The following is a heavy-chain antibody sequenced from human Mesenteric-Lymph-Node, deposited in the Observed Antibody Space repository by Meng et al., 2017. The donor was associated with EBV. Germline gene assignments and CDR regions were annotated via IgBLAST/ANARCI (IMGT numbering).Heavy chain of an antibody. CDR1: GGPSTSSHY. J-gene: IGHJ4*02. CDR2: FYYNGDP. V-gene: IGHV4-39*01. D-gene: IGHD3-9*01. CDR3: ARHGGRFDWPYVD. Sequence: QPQLQEWGPGLVKSSEPLSLTCRVSGGPSTSSHYWGWIRHPPGKGLEWIGPFYYNGDPTYNPSLKSRVTISAVASRNLFFLTLSSVTAADTAVYYCARHGGRFDWPYVDWGPGTLVTVSS.